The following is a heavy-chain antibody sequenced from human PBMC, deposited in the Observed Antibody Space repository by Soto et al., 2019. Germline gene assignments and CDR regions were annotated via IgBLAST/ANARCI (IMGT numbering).Heavy chain of an antibody. V-gene: IGHV3-11*01. J-gene: IGHJ5*02. Sequence: GGSLRLSCAASGFTFSDYYMSWIRQAPGKGLEWVSYISSSGSTIYYAGSVKGRFTISRDNAKNSLYRQMNSLRAEDTAVYYWARDYDFWSGYYKGNWFDPWGQGTLVTVSS. CDR2: ISSSGSTI. CDR1: GFTFSDYY. CDR3: ARDYDFWSGYYKGNWFDP. D-gene: IGHD3-3*01.